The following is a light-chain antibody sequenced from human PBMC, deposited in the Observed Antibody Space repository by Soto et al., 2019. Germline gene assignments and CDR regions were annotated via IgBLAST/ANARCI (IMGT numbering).Light chain of an antibody. CDR2: DAS. CDR1: QDISHY. J-gene: IGKJ5*01. CDR3: QQYDDLPVT. Sequence: DIQMTQSPSSLSASVGDTVTITCQASQDISHYLNWSQQKPGKALKLLIYDASNLHPGVPSRFRGSGSGTEFSFNIASLQPEDVATDYCQQYDDLPVTFGQGTRLNSK. V-gene: IGKV1-33*01.